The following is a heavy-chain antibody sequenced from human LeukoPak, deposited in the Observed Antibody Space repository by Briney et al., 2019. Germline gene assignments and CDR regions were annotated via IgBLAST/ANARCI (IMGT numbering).Heavy chain of an antibody. D-gene: IGHD1-26*01. Sequence: SETLSLTCAVSGGSISSSNWWSWVRQPPGKGLEWIGEIYHSGSTNYNPSLKSRVTISVDKSKNQFSLKLSSVTAADTAVYYCASAAFSGSYYRFDYWGQGTLVTVSS. CDR2: IYHSGST. CDR3: ASAAFSGSYYRFDY. J-gene: IGHJ4*02. V-gene: IGHV4-4*02. CDR1: GGSISSSNW.